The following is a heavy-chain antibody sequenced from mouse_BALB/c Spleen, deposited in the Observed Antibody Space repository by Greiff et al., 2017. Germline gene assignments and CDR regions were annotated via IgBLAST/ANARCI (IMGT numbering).Heavy chain of an antibody. D-gene: IGHD2-14*01. V-gene: IGHV5-4*02. J-gene: IGHJ4*01. CDR2: ISDGGSYT. CDR1: GFTFSDYY. CDR3: ARGGYRYYAMDY. Sequence: EGQRVESGGGLVKPGGSLKLSCAASGFTFSDYYMYWVRQTPEKRLEWVATISDGGSYTYYPDSVKGRFTISRDNAKNNLYLQMSSLKSEDTAMYYCARGGYRYYAMDYWGQGTSVTVSS.